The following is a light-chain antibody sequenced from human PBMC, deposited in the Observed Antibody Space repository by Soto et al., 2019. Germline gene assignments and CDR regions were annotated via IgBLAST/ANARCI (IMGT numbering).Light chain of an antibody. J-gene: IGKJ1*01. CDR1: QTVSKF. Sequence: DMQRSQSPPSMSASVGDRATSPCRASQTVSKFLNWYQQKPGKAPDLLIYTTSTLHSGVPSRFSGSGSGTDFTLTISSLQPEDFATYYCQQTYSLPRTFGQGTKVDIK. CDR2: TTS. V-gene: IGKV1-39*01. CDR3: QQTYSLPRT.